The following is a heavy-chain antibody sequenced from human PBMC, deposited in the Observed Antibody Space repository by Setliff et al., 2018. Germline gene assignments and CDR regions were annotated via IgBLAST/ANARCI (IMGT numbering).Heavy chain of an antibody. CDR2: INPTGGST. Sequence: ASVKVSCKSSGYIFSDYGIKWVRQAPGQGLEWMGLINPTGGSTSYAQKFQGRVTMTRDTSTSTDFMELSSLRSEDTTVYYCARDVEYTYGLDFWGQGTLVTVSS. CDR1: GYIFSDYG. D-gene: IGHD5-18*01. V-gene: IGHV1-46*01. CDR3: ARDVEYTYGLDF. J-gene: IGHJ4*02.